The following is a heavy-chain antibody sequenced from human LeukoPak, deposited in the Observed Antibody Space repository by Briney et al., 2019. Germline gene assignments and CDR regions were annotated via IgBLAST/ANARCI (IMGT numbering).Heavy chain of an antibody. D-gene: IGHD3-22*01. CDR3: AKHLAYYYDSSGLGY. CDR1: GFTFSSYA. Sequence: PGGSLRLSCAASGFTFSSYAMSWVRQAPGKGLEWVSAISGSGGSTYYADSVKGRFTISRDNSKNTLYLQMNSLRAEDTAVYYCAKHLAYYYDSSGLGYWGQGTLVTVSS. CDR2: ISGSGGST. J-gene: IGHJ4*02. V-gene: IGHV3-23*01.